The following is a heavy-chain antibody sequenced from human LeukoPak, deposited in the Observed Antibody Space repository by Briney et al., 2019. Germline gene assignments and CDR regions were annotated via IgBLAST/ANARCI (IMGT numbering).Heavy chain of an antibody. CDR2: IYYTGNT. J-gene: IGHJ4*02. CDR3: ASLTIAVAGPRFDY. CDR1: GGSISSYY. D-gene: IGHD6-19*01. V-gene: IGHV4-59*01. Sequence: PSETLSLTCTVSGGSISSYYWSWIRQPPGKGLEWIGYIYYTGNTNYNPSLKSRVTISLDTSKNQFSLKLSSVTAADTAVYYCASLTIAVAGPRFDYWGQGTLVTVS.